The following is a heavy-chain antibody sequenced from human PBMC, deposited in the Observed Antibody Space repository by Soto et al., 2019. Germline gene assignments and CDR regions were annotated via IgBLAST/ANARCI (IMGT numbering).Heavy chain of an antibody. Sequence: QVQLVQSGAEVKKPGASVKVSCKPSGYTFTDLYIHWVRQAPGQGLEWMGWIDPRSGDRRYTQKFQGRVTMSRDTSASTVDMELSRLTSYDTAVYFCARDNYGRLDYWGQGTLVTVSS. D-gene: IGHD3-10*01. CDR2: IDPRSGDR. CDR3: ARDNYGRLDY. CDR1: GYTFTDLY. J-gene: IGHJ4*02. V-gene: IGHV1-2*02.